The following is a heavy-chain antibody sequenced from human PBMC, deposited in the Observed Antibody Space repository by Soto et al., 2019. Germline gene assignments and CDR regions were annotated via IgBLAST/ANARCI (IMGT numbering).Heavy chain of an antibody. CDR1: GFIFSDFG. CDR3: VKGDLDTAVVNSPDAFDF. J-gene: IGHJ3*01. Sequence: QVNLVESGGGVVQPGRSLRLYCEASGFIFSDFGMHWVRQAPGKGLEWVAVISYDGNNKYYAQSVKGRFTISRDNSKNTLFLNMDSLRPEDTAVYHCVKGDLDTAVVNSPDAFDFWGPGTMVTVS. V-gene: IGHV3-30*18. CDR2: ISYDGNNK. D-gene: IGHD5-18*01.